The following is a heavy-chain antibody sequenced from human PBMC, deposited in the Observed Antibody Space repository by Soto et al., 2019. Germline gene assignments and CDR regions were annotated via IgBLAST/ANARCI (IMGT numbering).Heavy chain of an antibody. J-gene: IGHJ5*02. V-gene: IGHV3-11*06. CDR3: ARPSEEKWFDP. CDR1: GFTFSDYY. Sequence: GGSLRLSCAASGFTFSDYYMSWIRQAPGKGLEWVSYISSSSIYTKYADSVKGRFNISRDNAKNSLYLKMNSLRAEDTAVYYCARPSEEKWFDPWGQRTLVTVCS. CDR2: ISSSSIYT.